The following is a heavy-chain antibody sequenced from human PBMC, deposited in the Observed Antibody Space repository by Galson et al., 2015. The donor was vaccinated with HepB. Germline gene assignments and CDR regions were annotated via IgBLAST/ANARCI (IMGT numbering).Heavy chain of an antibody. CDR1: GFTFTDYG. J-gene: IGHJ5*02. V-gene: IGHV3-23*01. CDR2: ISGRDGTT. Sequence: SLRLSCAASGFTFTDYGMSWVRQAPGEGLEWVSSISGRDGTTYYSDSVKGRFTISRDNSKNTLYLQMNSLRADDAALYYCAKGEREQLPTRWFDPWGQGTLVTVSS. CDR3: AKGEREQLPTRWFDP. D-gene: IGHD1-26*01.